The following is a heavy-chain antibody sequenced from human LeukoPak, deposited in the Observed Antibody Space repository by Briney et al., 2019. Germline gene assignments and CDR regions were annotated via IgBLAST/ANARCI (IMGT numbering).Heavy chain of an antibody. CDR1: GFTFNAYN. J-gene: IGHJ4*02. CDR2: INPKIGGA. CDR3: AREYILTAYYGDY. Sequence: GASVKVSCKASGFTFNAYNIHSVRQAPGQGLEWMGWINPKIGGANYAQKFQGRVTMTCDTSISTAYMELSRLRSDDTAVYYCAREYILTAYYGDYWGQGTLVTVSS. V-gene: IGHV1-2*02. D-gene: IGHD3-9*01.